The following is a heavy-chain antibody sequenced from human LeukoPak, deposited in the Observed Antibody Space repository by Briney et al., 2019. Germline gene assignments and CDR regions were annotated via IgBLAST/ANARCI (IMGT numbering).Heavy chain of an antibody. CDR1: GFAFSSYS. Sequence: GRSLRLSCEAAGFAFSSYSMHWVRQAPGKGLEWVAAIWPDGSNKYYANSVKGRFTISRDNSKNTLYLQMNSLRSDDTAVYYCARTPGYSSSWSNYWGQGTLVTVSS. V-gene: IGHV3-33*01. J-gene: IGHJ4*02. D-gene: IGHD6-13*01. CDR2: IWPDGSNK. CDR3: ARTPGYSSSWSNY.